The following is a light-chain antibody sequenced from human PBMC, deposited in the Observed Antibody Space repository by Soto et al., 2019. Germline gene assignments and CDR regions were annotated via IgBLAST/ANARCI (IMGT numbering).Light chain of an antibody. CDR3: QQYGSSPLFT. Sequence: EIVLTQSPGTLSLSPGERATLSCRASQSVSSSYLAWYQQKPGQAPRLLIYDASSRATGIPDRFSGSGSGTDFTLTICRLEPDDFAVYYCQQYGSSPLFTFGPGTKVDIK. CDR1: QSVSSSY. V-gene: IGKV3-20*01. CDR2: DAS. J-gene: IGKJ3*01.